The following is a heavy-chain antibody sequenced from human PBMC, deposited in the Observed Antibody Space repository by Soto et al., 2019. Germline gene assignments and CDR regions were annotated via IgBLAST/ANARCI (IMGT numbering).Heavy chain of an antibody. CDR1: GGSISSYY. V-gene: IGHV4-59*08. Sequence: PSETLSLTCTVSGGSISSYYWSWIRQPPGKGLEWIGYIYYSGSTNYNPSLKSRVTISVDTSKNQFSLKLSSVTAADTAVYYCARLNLYSSSLFWFDPWGQGTLVTVS. D-gene: IGHD6-13*01. CDR2: IYYSGST. J-gene: IGHJ5*02. CDR3: ARLNLYSSSLFWFDP.